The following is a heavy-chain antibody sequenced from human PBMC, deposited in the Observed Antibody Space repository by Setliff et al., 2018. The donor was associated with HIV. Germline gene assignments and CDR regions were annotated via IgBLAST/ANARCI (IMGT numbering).Heavy chain of an antibody. CDR2: IHTSDTT. CDR1: GVSTSIHY. J-gene: IGHJ4*03. CDR3: ARGLFYSSSYYAY. D-gene: IGHD3-10*01. Sequence: SETLSLTYTVSGVSTSIHYWVWIRQPAGRGLEWIGRIHTSDTTRYNPSLQSRVAMSVDTSKNQFSLKLNSVTAADTAVYFCARGLFYSSSYYAYWGQGALVTVSS. V-gene: IGHV4-4*07.